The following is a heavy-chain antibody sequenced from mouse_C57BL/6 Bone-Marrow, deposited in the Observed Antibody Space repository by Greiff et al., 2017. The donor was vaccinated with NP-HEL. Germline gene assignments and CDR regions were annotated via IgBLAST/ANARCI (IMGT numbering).Heavy chain of an antibody. CDR2: ISGGGGNT. J-gene: IGHJ4*01. CDR3: ARVYYYGSRCYAMDY. D-gene: IGHD1-1*01. V-gene: IGHV5-9*01. Sequence: EVKLVESGGGLVKPGGSLKLSCAASGFTFSSYTMSWVRQTPEKRLEWVATISGGGGNTYYPDSVKGRFTISRDNAKNTLYLQMSSLRSEDTALYYCARVYYYGSRCYAMDYWGQGTSVTVSS. CDR1: GFTFSSYT.